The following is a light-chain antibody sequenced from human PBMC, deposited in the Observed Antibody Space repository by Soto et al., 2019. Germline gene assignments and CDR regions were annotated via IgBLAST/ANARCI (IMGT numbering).Light chain of an antibody. CDR2: DVS. J-gene: IGLJ3*02. Sequence: QSALTQPRSVSGSPGQSVTIPCTGTSSDVGFYKYVSWYQQHPGKAPKVMIYDVSMRPSGVPDRFSGSKSGNTASLTISGLQAEDEADYYCCSYAGSYTGVFGGGTKLTVL. V-gene: IGLV2-11*01. CDR1: SSDVGFYKY. CDR3: CSYAGSYTGV.